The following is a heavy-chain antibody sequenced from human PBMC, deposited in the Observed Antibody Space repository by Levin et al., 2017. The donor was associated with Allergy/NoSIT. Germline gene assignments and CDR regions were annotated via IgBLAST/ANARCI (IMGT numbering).Heavy chain of an antibody. CDR2: ISSSSSYI. J-gene: IGHJ5*02. Sequence: EASVKVSCAASGFTFSSYSMNWVRQAPGKGLEWVSSISSSSSYIYYADSVKGRFTISRDNAKNSLYLQMNSLRAEDTAVYYCASAGYSSSWYLRSWGQGTLVTVSS. CDR1: GFTFSSYS. V-gene: IGHV3-21*01. CDR3: ASAGYSSSWYLRS. D-gene: IGHD6-13*01.